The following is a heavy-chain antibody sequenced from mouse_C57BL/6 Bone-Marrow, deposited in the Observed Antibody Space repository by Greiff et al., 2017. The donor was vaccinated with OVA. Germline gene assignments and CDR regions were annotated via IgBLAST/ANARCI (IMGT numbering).Heavy chain of an antibody. J-gene: IGHJ4*01. CDR3: ARANYRTIGGYAMDY. CDR1: GYTFTDHT. D-gene: IGHD2-14*01. V-gene: IGHV1-78*01. Sequence: QVQLQQSDAELVKPGASVKISCKVSGYTFTDHTIHWMKQRPEQGLEWIGYIYPRDGSTKYNEKFKGKATLTADKSSSTAYMQLISLTSEDSAVYCCARANYRTIGGYAMDYWGQGTSVTVSS. CDR2: IYPRDGST.